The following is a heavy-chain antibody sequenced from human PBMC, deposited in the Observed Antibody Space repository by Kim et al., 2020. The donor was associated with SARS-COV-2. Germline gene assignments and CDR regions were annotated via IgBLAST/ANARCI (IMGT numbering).Heavy chain of an antibody. CDR1: GYSFTSYW. V-gene: IGHV5-51*01. CDR3: ARLPDIVAKQAKYYYYYGMDV. J-gene: IGHJ6*02. D-gene: IGHD5-12*01. CDR2: IYPGDSDT. Sequence: GESLKISCKGSGYSFTSYWIGWVRQMPGKGLEWMGIIYPGDSDTRYSPSFQGQVTISADKSISTAYLQWSSLKASDTAMYYCARLPDIVAKQAKYYYYYGMDVWGQGTTVTVSS.